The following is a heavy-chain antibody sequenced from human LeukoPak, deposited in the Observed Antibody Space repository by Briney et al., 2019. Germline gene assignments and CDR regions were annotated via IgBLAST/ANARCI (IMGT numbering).Heavy chain of an antibody. CDR1: GGSISSYY. V-gene: IGHV4-59*08. D-gene: IGHD3-22*01. CDR3: ARLLRYYDSSGRSNYNWFDP. Sequence: SETLSLTCTVSGGSISSYYWSWIRQPPGKGLEWIGYIYYSGSTNYNPSLKSRVTISVDTSKNQFPLKLSSVTAADTAVYYCARLLRYYDSSGRSNYNWFDPWGQGTLVTVSS. CDR2: IYYSGST. J-gene: IGHJ5*02.